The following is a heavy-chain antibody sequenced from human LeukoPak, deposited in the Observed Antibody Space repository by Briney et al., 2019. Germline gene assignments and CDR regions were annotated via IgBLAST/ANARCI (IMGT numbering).Heavy chain of an antibody. CDR1: GFTFDDYA. J-gene: IGHJ4*02. CDR3: AKDRRDGSSRDGFFDY. CDR2: ISWDGGST. D-gene: IGHD5-24*01. Sequence: GGSLRLSCAASGFTFDDYAMHWVRQAPGKGLEWVSLISWDGGSTYYADSVKGRFTISRDNSKNSLYLQMNSLRVEDTAAYYCAKDRRDGSSRDGFFDYWGQGTLVTVSS. V-gene: IGHV3-43D*03.